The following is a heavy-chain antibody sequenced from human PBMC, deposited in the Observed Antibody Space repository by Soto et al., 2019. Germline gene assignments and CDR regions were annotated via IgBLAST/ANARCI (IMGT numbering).Heavy chain of an antibody. V-gene: IGHV1-18*01. D-gene: IGHD3-22*01. J-gene: IGHJ5*02. Sequence: QVQLAQSGAEVKKPGASVKVSCKASGDIFTSYGISWVRQAPGQGLEWMGWISAYNGNTNYAQKFQGRVTMTTDTSTSKAYMELRSLRSDDTAVYYCARDQEGITMIVGGTWGQGTLVTVSS. CDR1: GDIFTSYG. CDR2: ISAYNGNT. CDR3: ARDQEGITMIVGGT.